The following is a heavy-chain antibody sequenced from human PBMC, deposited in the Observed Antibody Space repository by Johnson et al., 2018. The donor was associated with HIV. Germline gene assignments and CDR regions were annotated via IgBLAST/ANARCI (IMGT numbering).Heavy chain of an antibody. J-gene: IGHJ3*02. D-gene: IGHD3-16*01. CDR2: ISYDGSNK. CDR1: GFTFSSYA. Sequence: QMLLVESGGGVVQPGRSLRLSCAASGFTFSSYAMHWVRQAPGKGLEWVAIISYDGSNKYYADSVKGRFTISRDNSKNTLYLQINSLRAEDTALYYCARGGRAKDAFDIWGQGTMVTVSS. V-gene: IGHV3-30*03. CDR3: ARGGRAKDAFDI.